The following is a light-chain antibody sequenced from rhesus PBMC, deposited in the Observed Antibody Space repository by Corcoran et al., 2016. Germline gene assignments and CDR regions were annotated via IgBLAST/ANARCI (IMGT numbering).Light chain of an antibody. Sequence: DIQMTQSPSSLSASVGDKVTITCRASQDISNDVAWYQQKPGKAPKLLIYAASSLQSGGPSRFSGSGSGTDFTLTISGLQPEDFAVYYCQQRYTYPRTFGQGTKVEIK. CDR1: QDISND. V-gene: IGKV1-33*01. CDR3: QQRYTYPRT. J-gene: IGKJ1*01. CDR2: AAS.